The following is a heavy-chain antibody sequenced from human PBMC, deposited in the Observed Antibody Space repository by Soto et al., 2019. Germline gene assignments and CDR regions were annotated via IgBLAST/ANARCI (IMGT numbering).Heavy chain of an antibody. V-gene: IGHV4-31*03. J-gene: IGHJ6*02. D-gene: IGHD3-22*01. CDR1: GGSISSGGYY. Sequence: SETLSLTCTVSGGSISSGGYYWSWIRQHPGKGLEWIGYIYYSGSTYYNPSLKSRVTISVDTSKNQFSLKLSSVTAADTAVYYCARTSMTAYYYYGMDVWGQGTTVTVSS. CDR3: ARTSMTAYYYYGMDV. CDR2: IYYSGST.